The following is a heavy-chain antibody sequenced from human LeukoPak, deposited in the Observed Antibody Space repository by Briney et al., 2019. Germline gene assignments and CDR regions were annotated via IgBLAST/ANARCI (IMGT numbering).Heavy chain of an antibody. V-gene: IGHV4-34*01. CDR1: GGSFSGYY. Sequence: SETLSLTCAVYGGSFSGYYWSWIRQPPGKGLEWIGEINHSGSTNYNPSLKSRVTISVDTSKNQFSLKLSSVTAADTAVYYCARGYYDSSGLYGYWGQGTPVTVST. CDR2: INHSGST. CDR3: ARGYYDSSGLYGY. D-gene: IGHD3-22*01. J-gene: IGHJ4*02.